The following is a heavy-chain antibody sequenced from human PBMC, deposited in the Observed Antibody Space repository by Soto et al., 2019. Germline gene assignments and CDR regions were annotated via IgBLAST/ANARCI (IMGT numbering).Heavy chain of an antibody. D-gene: IGHD3-16*01. V-gene: IGHV3-11*03. CDR3: ARTRLDLPFDY. J-gene: IGHJ4*02. Sequence: PGGSLRLSCAASGFTFSDYYMSWIRQAPGKGLEWVSYISSSSSYTNYADSVKGRFTISRGNAKNSLYLQMNSLRAEDTAVYYCARTRLDLPFDYWGQGTLVTVSS. CDR1: GFTFSDYY. CDR2: ISSSSSYT.